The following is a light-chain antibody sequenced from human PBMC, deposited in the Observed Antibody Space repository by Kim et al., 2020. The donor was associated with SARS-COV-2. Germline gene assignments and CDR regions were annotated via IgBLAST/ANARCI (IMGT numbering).Light chain of an antibody. CDR3: QQYAYWRA. Sequence: SLCPVERTTISCRASQSISSNLAWYQQKPGQAPRVLIYDASARAAGIPARFSGSGSGTDFTLTISNVQSEDFAVYYCQQYAYWRAFGQGTRLEIK. CDR1: QSISSN. J-gene: IGKJ5*01. CDR2: DAS. V-gene: IGKV3-15*01.